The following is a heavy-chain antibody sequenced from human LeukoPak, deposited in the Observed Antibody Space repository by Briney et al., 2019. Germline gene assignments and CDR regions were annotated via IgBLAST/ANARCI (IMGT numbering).Heavy chain of an antibody. Sequence: SVTLSLTCIVSGDSISNYYWSWIRQPAGKGLEWIGRIYTSGSTNYNPSLKSRVTMSVDTSKNQFSLKLTSVTAADTAVYYRAREAAAGKFYFDYWGQGTLVTVSS. CDR3: AREAAAGKFYFDY. CDR1: GDSISNYY. CDR2: IYTSGST. J-gene: IGHJ4*02. D-gene: IGHD6-13*01. V-gene: IGHV4-4*07.